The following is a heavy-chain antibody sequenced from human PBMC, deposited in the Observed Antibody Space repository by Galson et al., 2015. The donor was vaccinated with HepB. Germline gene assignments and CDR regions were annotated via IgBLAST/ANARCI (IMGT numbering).Heavy chain of an antibody. CDR1: GFTFRKFY. CDR2: INSHGSAT. V-gene: IGHV3-7*03. J-gene: IGHJ4*02. D-gene: IGHD2/OR15-2a*01. Sequence: SLRLSCAASGFTFRKFYMAWVRQAPGKGLEWVANINSHGSATSYVDSVKGRFIVSRDNAGNSLSLQMNSLRADDTAVYYCARESTWKLDYWGRGTLVTVSS. CDR3: ARESTWKLDY.